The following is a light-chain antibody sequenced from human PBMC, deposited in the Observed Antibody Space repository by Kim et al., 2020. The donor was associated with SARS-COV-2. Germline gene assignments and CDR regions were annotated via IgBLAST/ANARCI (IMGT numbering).Light chain of an antibody. Sequence: AIQMTQSPSSLSASVGDRVTITCRASQAIRNDLGWYQQKPGEAPKLLIYATATLHTGVTSRFSGSGFGTDFTLTITSLQPEDVAIYYCLQDYSFPYTFGQGTKLEI. CDR1: QAIRND. CDR3: LQDYSFPYT. V-gene: IGKV1-6*02. CDR2: ATA. J-gene: IGKJ2*01.